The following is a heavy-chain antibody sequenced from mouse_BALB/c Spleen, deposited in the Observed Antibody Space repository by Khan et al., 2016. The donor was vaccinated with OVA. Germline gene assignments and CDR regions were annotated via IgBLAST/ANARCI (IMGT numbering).Heavy chain of an antibody. CDR1: GYTFTSYW. CDR3: ARIKKIVATYFDY. J-gene: IGHJ2*01. D-gene: IGHD1-1*01. V-gene: IGHV1S81*02. Sequence: QVQLQQPGAELVKAGASVKMSCKASGYTFTSYWMHWVKQRLGQGLEWFAETNPTNGRTYYNEKFKSKATLTVAKSSSPAYMLLSGPTFEDYAVYYCARIKKIVATYFDYWGQGTTLTVSS. CDR2: TNPTNGRT.